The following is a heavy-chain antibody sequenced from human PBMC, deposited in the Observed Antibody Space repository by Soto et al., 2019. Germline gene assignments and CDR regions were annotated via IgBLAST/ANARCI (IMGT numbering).Heavy chain of an antibody. CDR1: GDSISTVDYF. Sequence: QVHLLESGPGLVKPSQTLSLTCSVSGDSISTVDYFWAWIRQPPGQALEYIGYIYKSTTTYYNPSFESRVAISSDTSKSQFALNVTSVTAADTAVYFCARGRYCLTGRCFPNWFDSWGQGTLVTVSS. CDR2: IYKSTTT. CDR3: ARGRYCLTGRCFPNWFDS. J-gene: IGHJ5*01. V-gene: IGHV4-30-4*01. D-gene: IGHD2-15*01.